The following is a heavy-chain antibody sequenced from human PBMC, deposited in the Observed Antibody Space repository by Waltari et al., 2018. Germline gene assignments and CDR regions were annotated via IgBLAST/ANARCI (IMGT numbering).Heavy chain of an antibody. Sequence: QIQLVESGGGVVQPGGSLRLSCVASGFTFSDYGIHWVRQAPGKGMEWVAVMRSVGISKFYADSLKGRLAISRDDSKSTLYLQRNSLSAEDTAVYYCARISGFYYDRGSLTFLHGGRGTLLTVSS. D-gene: IGHD3-16*01. V-gene: IGHV3-30*02. J-gene: IGHJ4*02. CDR2: MRSVGISK. CDR3: ARISGFYYDRGSLTFLH. CDR1: GFTFSDYG.